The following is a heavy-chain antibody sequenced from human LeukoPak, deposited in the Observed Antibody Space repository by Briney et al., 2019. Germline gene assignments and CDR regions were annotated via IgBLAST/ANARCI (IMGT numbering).Heavy chain of an antibody. CDR3: ARHCGDIVVVPAAMRKNYYHYYMDV. D-gene: IGHD2-2*01. J-gene: IGHJ6*03. Sequence: RTSETLPLTCTVSGGSISSTNYYWGWIRQPPGKGLEWIGSIYYSGGTYYNPSLKSRVTTSVDTSKNQFSLKLNSVTAADTAVYYCARHCGDIVVVPAAMRKNYYHYYMDVWGKGTTVTVSS. CDR1: GGSISSTNYY. CDR2: IYYSGGT. V-gene: IGHV4-39*01.